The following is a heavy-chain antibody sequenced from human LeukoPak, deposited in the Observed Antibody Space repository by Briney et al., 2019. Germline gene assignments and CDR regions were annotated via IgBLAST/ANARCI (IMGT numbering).Heavy chain of an antibody. CDR2: ISYDGSNK. Sequence: PGRSLRLSCAASGFVFSSFALHWVRRTPGKGLEWVAVISYDGSNKDYADSVKGRFTISRDDSKNMVYLQMDSLRLEDTAVYYCARREFMTTVTWVDYWGQGTLVTVSS. J-gene: IGHJ4*02. CDR3: ARREFMTTVTWVDY. D-gene: IGHD4-17*01. V-gene: IGHV3-30-3*01. CDR1: GFVFSSFA.